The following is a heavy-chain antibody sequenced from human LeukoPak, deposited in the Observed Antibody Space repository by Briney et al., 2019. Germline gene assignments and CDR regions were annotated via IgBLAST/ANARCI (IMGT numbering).Heavy chain of an antibody. V-gene: IGHV3-66*01. J-gene: IGHJ4*02. CDR2: IYSGGST. CDR1: GFTVSSNY. CDR3: ARGTKRNWGSFYFDY. D-gene: IGHD7-27*01. Sequence: GGSLRLSCAASGFTVSSNYMSWVRQAPGKGLEWVSVIYSGGSTYYADSVKGRFTISRDNSKNTLYLQMNSLRAEDTAVYYCARGTKRNWGSFYFDYWGQGTLVTVSS.